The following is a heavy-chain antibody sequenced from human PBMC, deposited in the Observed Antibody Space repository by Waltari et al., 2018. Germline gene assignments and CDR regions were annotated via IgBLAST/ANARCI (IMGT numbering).Heavy chain of an antibody. CDR3: ARDQVKEWCEFSYYFDY. CDR1: GFSFSTYP. J-gene: IGHJ4*02. Sequence: QVQLVESGGGVVQPGRSLRLSCAASGFSFSTYPIHWVRQTPGKGLEWVALISFDGSGEYYADSVKGRFTVSRDNSNNIVYLQMNSLRPEDTGVYFCARDQVKEWCEFSYYFDYWGQGTLVTVSS. CDR2: ISFDGSGE. D-gene: IGHD2-15*01. V-gene: IGHV3-30*01.